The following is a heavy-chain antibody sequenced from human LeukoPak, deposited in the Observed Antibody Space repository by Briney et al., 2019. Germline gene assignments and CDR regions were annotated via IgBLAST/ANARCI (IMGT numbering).Heavy chain of an antibody. CDR1: GYTFTGYY. CDR2: INPNSGGT. CDR3: ARDHKRVLRYFDSPIYYFDY. J-gene: IGHJ4*02. D-gene: IGHD3-9*01. V-gene: IGHV1-2*02. Sequence: ASVKVSCKASGYTFTGYYMHWVRQAPGQGLEWMGWINPNSGGTNYAQKFQGRVTMTRDTSISTAYMELSRLRSDDTAVYYCARDHKRVLRYFDSPIYYFDYWGQGTLVTVSS.